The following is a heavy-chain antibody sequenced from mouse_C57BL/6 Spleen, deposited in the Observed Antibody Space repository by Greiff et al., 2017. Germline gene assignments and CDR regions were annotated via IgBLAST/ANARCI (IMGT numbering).Heavy chain of an antibody. D-gene: IGHD4-1*01. V-gene: IGHV1-69*01. Sequence: QVQLQQPGAELVMPGASVKLSCKASGYTFTSYWMHWVKQRPGQGLEWIGEIDPSDSYTNYNQKFKGKSTLTVDKSSSTAYMQLSSLTSEDSAVYYCARTLGRGLYAMDYWGQGTSVTVSS. CDR2: IDPSDSYT. CDR1: GYTFTSYW. J-gene: IGHJ4*01. CDR3: ARTLGRGLYAMDY.